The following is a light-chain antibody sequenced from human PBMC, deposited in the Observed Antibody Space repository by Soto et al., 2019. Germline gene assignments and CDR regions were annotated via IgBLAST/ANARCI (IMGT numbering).Light chain of an antibody. Sequence: AIQLTQSPSSLSASVGDRVTISCRASQGIANFLAWYQQKPGKAPKLLIYGASSVETGVPSRFSGSGSGTDFTLTISSLQPEDFATYYCQQLNSFPIPFGPGTKVDIK. CDR3: QQLNSFPIP. CDR2: GAS. CDR1: QGIANF. J-gene: IGKJ3*01. V-gene: IGKV1-13*02.